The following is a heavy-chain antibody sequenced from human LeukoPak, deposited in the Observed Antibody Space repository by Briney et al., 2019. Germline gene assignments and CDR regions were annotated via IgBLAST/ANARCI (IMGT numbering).Heavy chain of an antibody. V-gene: IGHV3-23*01. D-gene: IGHD3-16*01. Sequence: PGGSLRLSCAASGFTFSSYAMSWVRQAPGKGLEWVSGISGSGDNTYYADSVKGRFTISRDNSKNTLYVQVSSQGTEDTAAYYCARGGGLDVWGQGATVTVSS. CDR3: ARGGGLDV. CDR1: GFTFSSYA. J-gene: IGHJ6*02. CDR2: ISGSGDNT.